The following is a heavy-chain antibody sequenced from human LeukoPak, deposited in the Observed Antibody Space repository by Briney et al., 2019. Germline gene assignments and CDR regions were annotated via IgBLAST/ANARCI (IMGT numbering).Heavy chain of an antibody. D-gene: IGHD2-2*01. CDR3: ARGPGGYCSSTSCYYYGMDV. J-gene: IGHJ6*04. Sequence: PSGTLSLTCAVYGGSFSGYYWSWIRQPPGKGLEWIGEINHSGSTNYKPPLKSRVTISVDTSKNQFSLKLSSVTAADTAVYYCARGPGGYCSSTSCYYYGMDVWGKGTTVTVSS. V-gene: IGHV4-34*01. CDR1: GGSFSGYY. CDR2: INHSGST.